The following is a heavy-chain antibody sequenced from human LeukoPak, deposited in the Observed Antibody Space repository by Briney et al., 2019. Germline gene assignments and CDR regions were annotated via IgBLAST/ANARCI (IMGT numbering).Heavy chain of an antibody. J-gene: IGHJ3*02. CDR1: GFTFSSYA. Sequence: GGSLRLSCAASGFTFSSYAMHWVRQAPGKGLEWVSGISWNSGSIGYADSVKGRFTISRDNAKNSLYLQMNSLRAEDMALYYCARGYSGYDLTGDAFDIWGQGTMATVSS. CDR2: ISWNSGSI. CDR3: ARGYSGYDLTGDAFDI. V-gene: IGHV3-9*03. D-gene: IGHD5-12*01.